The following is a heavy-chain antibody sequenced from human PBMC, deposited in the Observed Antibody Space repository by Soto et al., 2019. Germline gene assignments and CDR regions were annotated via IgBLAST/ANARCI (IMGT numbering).Heavy chain of an antibody. Sequence: QVQLQESGPGLVKPSETLSLTCTVSGGSISSYYWSWIRQPPGKGLEWIGYIYYSGSTNYNPSLKSRVTISVDTSKNQFSLKLSSVTAADTAVYYCARGGMVYYYGSGSAGWFDPWGQGTLVTVSS. CDR1: GGSISSYY. D-gene: IGHD3-10*01. CDR2: IYYSGST. V-gene: IGHV4-59*01. CDR3: ARGGMVYYYGSGSAGWFDP. J-gene: IGHJ5*02.